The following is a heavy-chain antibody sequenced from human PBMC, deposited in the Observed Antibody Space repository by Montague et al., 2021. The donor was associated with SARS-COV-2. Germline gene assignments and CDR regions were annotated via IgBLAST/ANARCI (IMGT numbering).Heavy chain of an antibody. D-gene: IGHD1-26*01. CDR1: GFTFDDYG. Sequence: SLRLSCAASGFTFDDYGMSWVRQAPGKGLEWVSSISSSGFATYYADSVKGRFTFSRDNSKNTVTLQMNSLRAEDTAIYYCAKSLQVGATTPFDYWGQRILVTVSS. J-gene: IGHJ4*02. V-gene: IGHV3-23*01. CDR2: ISSSGFAT. CDR3: AKSLQVGATTPFDY.